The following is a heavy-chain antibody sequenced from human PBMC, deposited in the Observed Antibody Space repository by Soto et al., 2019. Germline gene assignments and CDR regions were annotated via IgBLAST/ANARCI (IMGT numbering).Heavy chain of an antibody. CDR3: ARATYGGYYMDV. CDR2: IYYSGST. J-gene: IGHJ6*03. Sequence: SETLSLTCTVSGCSISSYYWSWIRQPPGKGLEWIGYIYYSGSTNYNPSLKSRVTISVDTSKNQFSLKLSSVTAADTAVYYCARATYGGYYMDVWGKGTTVTVSS. D-gene: IGHD4-17*01. V-gene: IGHV4-59*01. CDR1: GCSISSYY.